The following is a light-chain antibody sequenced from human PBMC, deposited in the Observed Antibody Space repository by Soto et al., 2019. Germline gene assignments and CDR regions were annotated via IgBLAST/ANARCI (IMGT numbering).Light chain of an antibody. CDR3: NSHTSRNTRV. J-gene: IGLJ1*01. CDR1: SSDVRGYNH. V-gene: IGLV2-14*01. Sequence: QPVLYQPASVSGSPGQSITIPCTGTSSDVRGYNHVSWYQHHPGKAPKLMIYEVINRPSGVSNRFSGSKSGNTASLTISGLQADDEADYYCNSHTSRNTRVFGTGTKVTVL. CDR2: EVI.